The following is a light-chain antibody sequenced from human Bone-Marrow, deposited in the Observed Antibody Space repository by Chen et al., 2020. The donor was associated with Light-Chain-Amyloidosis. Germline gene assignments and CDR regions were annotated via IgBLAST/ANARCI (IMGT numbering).Light chain of an antibody. CDR1: QTISSNY. V-gene: IGKV3-20*01. CDR3: QQYGTSPLT. CDR2: GSS. J-gene: IGKJ4*01. Sequence: EIVLTKSTGTLSLSPGEGANLSCRASQTISSNYLTWYQQKFGQAPRLLIYGSSSRSTGIPDRFTGSGSGTDFTLTINRLEPEGFAMYYCQQYGTSPLTFGGGTKVEIK.